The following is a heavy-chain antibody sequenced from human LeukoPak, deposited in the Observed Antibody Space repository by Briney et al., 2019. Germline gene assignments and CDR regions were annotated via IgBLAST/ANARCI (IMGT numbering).Heavy chain of an antibody. CDR1: GYTFTGYY. V-gene: IGHV1-2*02. D-gene: IGHD3-22*01. CDR2: INPNSGGT. CDR3: ACRGYYYDSSGFHLNY. J-gene: IGHJ4*02. Sequence: GASVKVSCMASGYTFTGYYMHWVRQAPGQGLEWMGWINPNSGGTNYAQKFQGRVTMTRDTSISTAYMELSRLRSDDTAVYYCACRGYYYDSSGFHLNYWGQGTLVTVSS.